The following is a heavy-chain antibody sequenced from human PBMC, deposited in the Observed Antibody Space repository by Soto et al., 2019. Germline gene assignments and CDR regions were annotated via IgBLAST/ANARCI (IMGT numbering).Heavy chain of an antibody. CDR1: GGSVSSGSYY. CDR3: ARYVGGGYCSSTSCHNRFDP. V-gene: IGHV4-61*01. Sequence: PSETLSLTCTVCGGSVSSGSYYWSWIRQPPGKGLEWIGYIYYSGSTNYNPSLKSRVTISVDTSKNQFSLKLSSVTAADTAVYYCARYVGGGYCSSTSCHNRFDPWGQGTLVTVSS. J-gene: IGHJ5*02. D-gene: IGHD2-2*01. CDR2: IYYSGST.